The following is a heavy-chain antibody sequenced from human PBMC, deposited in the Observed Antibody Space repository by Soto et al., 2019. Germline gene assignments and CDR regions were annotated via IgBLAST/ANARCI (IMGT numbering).Heavy chain of an antibody. CDR3: ANEGYGSGSISSMDV. Sequence: EASVKVSCKASGGTFSSYAISWVRQAPGQGLEWMGGIIPIFGTANHAQKFQGRVTITADESTSTAYMELSSLRSEDTAVYYCANEGYGSGSISSMDVWGQGTTVTVSS. V-gene: IGHV1-69*13. CDR2: IIPIFGTA. D-gene: IGHD3-10*01. CDR1: GGTFSSYA. J-gene: IGHJ6*02.